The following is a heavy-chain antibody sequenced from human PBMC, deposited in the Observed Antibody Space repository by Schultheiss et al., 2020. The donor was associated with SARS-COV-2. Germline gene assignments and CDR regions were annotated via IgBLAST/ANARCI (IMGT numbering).Heavy chain of an antibody. Sequence: GGSLRLSCAASGFTFSSYSMNWVRQAPGKGLEWVSSISSSSSHIYYADSVKGRFTISRDNAKNSLYLQMNSLRAEDTAVYYCARDNDYGDYFYFDYWGQGTLVTVSS. J-gene: IGHJ4*02. V-gene: IGHV3-21*01. CDR2: ISSSSSHI. D-gene: IGHD4-17*01. CDR1: GFTFSSYS. CDR3: ARDNDYGDYFYFDY.